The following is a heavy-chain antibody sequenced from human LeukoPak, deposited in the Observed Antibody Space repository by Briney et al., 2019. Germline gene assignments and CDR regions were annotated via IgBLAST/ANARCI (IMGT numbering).Heavy chain of an antibody. CDR2: MNPNSGNT. Sequence: ASVKVSCKASGYTFTSYDINWVRQATGQGLEWMGWMNPNSGNTGYAQKLQGRVTMTTDTSTSTAYMELRSLRSDDTAVYYCARARTSSWYYYMDVWGKGTTVTVSS. CDR3: ARARTSSWYYYMDV. CDR1: GYTFTSYD. J-gene: IGHJ6*03. D-gene: IGHD6-13*01. V-gene: IGHV1-8*01.